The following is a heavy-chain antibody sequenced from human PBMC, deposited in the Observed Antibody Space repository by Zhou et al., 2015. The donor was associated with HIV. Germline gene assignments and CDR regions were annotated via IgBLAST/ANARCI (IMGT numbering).Heavy chain of an antibody. D-gene: IGHD4-17*01. CDR2: LTPMFTRA. J-gene: IGHJ1*01. V-gene: IGHV1-69*06. CDR3: ARGFSHGDHEVFFKE. Sequence: QVQLVQSGAEVKKPGSSVKVSCKASGGTFNTNGISWVRQAPGQGPEWMGTLTPMFTRADYSRKFRGRVTMTADMSTDTGYMELSGLRFEDTAVYYCARGFSHGDHEVFFKEWGRGTLVTVSS. CDR1: GGTFNTNG.